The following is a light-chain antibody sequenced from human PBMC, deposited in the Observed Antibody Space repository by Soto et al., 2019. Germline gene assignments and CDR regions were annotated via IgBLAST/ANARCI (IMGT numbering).Light chain of an antibody. J-gene: IGKJ3*01. CDR3: QQYYSSPFT. CDR1: QSVFSSSNSKNY. CDR2: WAS. V-gene: IGKV4-1*01. Sequence: DIVMTQSPDSLGVSLGERATINCKSSQSVFSSSNSKNYLAWYQHKPGQPPRLLLYWASTRESGVPDRFSGSGSWTDFTLPISSLQADDVAIYYCQQYYSSPFTFGPGTKVD.